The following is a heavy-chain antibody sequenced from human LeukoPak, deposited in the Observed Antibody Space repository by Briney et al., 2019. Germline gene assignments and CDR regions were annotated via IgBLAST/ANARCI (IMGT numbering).Heavy chain of an antibody. CDR2: ISSSGDTI. CDR3: ARGGGWDCSGTTCYALVFDY. Sequence: GGSLRLSCAASGFTFSSYEMNWVRQAPGEGLEWVSYISSSGDTIYYGDSVKGRFTISRDNARNSLYLQMNSLRAEDTAVYYCARGGGWDCSGTTCYALVFDYWGQGTLVTVSS. CDR1: GFTFSSYE. D-gene: IGHD2-2*01. J-gene: IGHJ4*02. V-gene: IGHV3-48*03.